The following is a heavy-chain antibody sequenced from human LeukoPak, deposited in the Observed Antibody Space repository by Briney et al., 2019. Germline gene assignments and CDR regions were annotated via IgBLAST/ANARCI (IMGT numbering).Heavy chain of an antibody. Sequence: GGSLRLSCAASGFTFSSYSMNWVRQAPGKGLEWVSSISSSSSYIYYADSVKGRFTISRDNAKNSLYLQMNSLRAEDTAVYYCARDAEPTMIVVGDGMDVWGQGTTVTVSS. D-gene: IGHD3-22*01. CDR2: ISSSSSYI. J-gene: IGHJ6*02. CDR3: ARDAEPTMIVVGDGMDV. CDR1: GFTFSSYS. V-gene: IGHV3-21*01.